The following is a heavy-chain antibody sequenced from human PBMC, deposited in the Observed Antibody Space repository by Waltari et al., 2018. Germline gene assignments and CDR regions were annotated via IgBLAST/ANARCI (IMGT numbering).Heavy chain of an antibody. V-gene: IGHV4-34*01. CDR2: INHSGST. J-gene: IGHJ4*02. D-gene: IGHD1-7*01. CDR3: ARRRLGGTTQGLDY. CDR1: GGSFSGYY. Sequence: QVQLQQWGAGLLKPSETLSLTCAVYGGSFSGYYWSWIRQPPGKGLEWIGEINHSGSTNYSPSLKSRVTISVDTSKNQFSLKLSSVTAADTAVYYCARRRLGGTTQGLDYWGQGTLVTVSS.